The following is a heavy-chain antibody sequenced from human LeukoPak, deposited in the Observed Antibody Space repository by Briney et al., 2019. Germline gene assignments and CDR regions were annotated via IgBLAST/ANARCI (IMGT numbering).Heavy chain of an antibody. CDR1: GFTFSNHY. Sequence: GGSLRLSCAASGFTFSNHYISWVRQTPGKGLEWVGRTRNKAESYKTEYAASVKGRFTISRDDAKKSLSLHMNSLKTEDTAVYYRAGESSIFYVVTRRYMDVWGKGTTVTVSS. CDR2: TRNKAESYKT. V-gene: IGHV3-72*01. J-gene: IGHJ6*03. CDR3: AGESSIFYVVTRRYMDV. D-gene: IGHD2/OR15-2a*01.